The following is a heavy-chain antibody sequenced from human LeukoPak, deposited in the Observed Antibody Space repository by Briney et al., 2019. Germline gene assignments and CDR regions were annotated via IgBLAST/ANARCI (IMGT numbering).Heavy chain of an antibody. Sequence: GGSLRLSCAASGFTFSSYWMSWVRQAPGKGLEWVANIKQDGSEKYYVDSVKGRFTISRDNAKNSLYLQMTSLRAEDTAVYYCARALGPTADFWSGYYRPQPPDHFDYWGQGTLATVSS. V-gene: IGHV3-7*01. D-gene: IGHD3-3*01. CDR2: IKQDGSEK. CDR1: GFTFSSYW. J-gene: IGHJ4*02. CDR3: ARALGPTADFWSGYYRPQPPDHFDY.